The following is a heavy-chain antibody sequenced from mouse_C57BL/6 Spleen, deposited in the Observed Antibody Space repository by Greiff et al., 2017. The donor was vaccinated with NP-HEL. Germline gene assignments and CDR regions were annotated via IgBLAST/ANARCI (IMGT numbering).Heavy chain of an antibody. CDR1: GYSITSGYY. CDR2: ISYDGSN. CDR3: ARENWEKAMDY. V-gene: IGHV3-6*01. Sequence: EVKLMESGPGLVKPSQSLSLTCSVTGYSITSGYYWNWIRQFPGNKLEWMGYISYDGSNNYNPSLKNRISITRDTSKNQFFLKLNSVTTEDTATYYCARENWEKAMDYWGQGTSVTVSS. D-gene: IGHD4-1*01. J-gene: IGHJ4*01.